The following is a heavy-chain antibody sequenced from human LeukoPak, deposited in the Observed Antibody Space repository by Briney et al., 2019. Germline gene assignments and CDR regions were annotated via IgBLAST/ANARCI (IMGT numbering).Heavy chain of an antibody. V-gene: IGHV4-34*01. CDR3: ARGSGFSRYFGL. J-gene: IGHJ2*01. Sequence: SETLSLTCAVYGGSFSGYYWSWIRQPPGKGLEWIGEINHSGSTNYNPSLKSRVTISVDTSKNQFSLKLSSVTAADTAVYYCARGSGFSRYFGLWGRGTLVTVSS. CDR2: INHSGST. D-gene: IGHD3-10*01. CDR1: GGSFSGYY.